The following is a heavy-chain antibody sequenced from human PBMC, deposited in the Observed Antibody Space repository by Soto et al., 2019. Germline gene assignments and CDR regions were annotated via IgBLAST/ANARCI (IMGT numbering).Heavy chain of an antibody. J-gene: IGHJ4*02. CDR2: ISPWKGNT. D-gene: IGHD3-10*01. Sequence: ASVKLSCNASGYNFMPYGVIGVRHAPGQGLEWMGWISPWKGNTNYAQSFQGRVTMTTDTSTSTAYMELRSLTSDDTAVYYCARDLDPSGSYYTDYWGPGTLVTVSS. V-gene: IGHV1-18*04. CDR1: GYNFMPYG. CDR3: ARDLDPSGSYYTDY.